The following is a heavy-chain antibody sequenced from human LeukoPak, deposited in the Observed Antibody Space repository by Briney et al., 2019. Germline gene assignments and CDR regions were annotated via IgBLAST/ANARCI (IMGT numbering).Heavy chain of an antibody. V-gene: IGHV1-2*02. Sequence: ASVKVSCKASGYTFTGHYMHWVRQAPGQGLEWMGWINPNSGGTNYAQKFQGRVTMTRDTSISTAYMELSRLRSDDTAVYYCARGNGDSRMRRFDPWGQGTLVTVSS. CDR3: ARGNGDSRMRRFDP. CDR2: INPNSGGT. J-gene: IGHJ5*02. CDR1: GYTFTGHY. D-gene: IGHD4-17*01.